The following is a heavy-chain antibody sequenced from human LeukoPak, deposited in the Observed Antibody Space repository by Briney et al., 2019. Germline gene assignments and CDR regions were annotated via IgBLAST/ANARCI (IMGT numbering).Heavy chain of an antibody. CDR3: ARMQYYDFWCGYYTSWFDP. Sequence: ASVKVSCKASGYTFTGYYMHWVRQAPGQGLEWMGWINPNSGGTNYAQKFQGRVTMTRDTSISTAYVELSRLRSDDTAVYYCARMQYYDFWCGYYTSWFDPWGQGTLVTVSS. CDR2: INPNSGGT. D-gene: IGHD3-3*01. V-gene: IGHV1-2*02. J-gene: IGHJ5*02. CDR1: GYTFTGYY.